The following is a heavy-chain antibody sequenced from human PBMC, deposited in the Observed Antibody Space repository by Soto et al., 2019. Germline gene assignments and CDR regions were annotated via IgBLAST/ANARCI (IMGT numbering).Heavy chain of an antibody. CDR2: IKQDGSEK. J-gene: IGHJ1*01. CDR3: ARVPAYGDYVYFQH. V-gene: IGHV3-7*01. D-gene: IGHD4-17*01. Sequence: GGSLRLPCAASGFTFSSYWMSWVRQAPGKGLEWVANIKQDGSEKYYVDSVKGRFTISRDNAKNSLYLQMNSLRAEDTAVYYCARVPAYGDYVYFQHWGQGTLVTVSS. CDR1: GFTFSSYW.